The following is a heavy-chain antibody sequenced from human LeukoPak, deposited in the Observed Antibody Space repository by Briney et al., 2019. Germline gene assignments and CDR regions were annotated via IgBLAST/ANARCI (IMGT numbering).Heavy chain of an antibody. D-gene: IGHD3-3*01. CDR3: AREPRRITIFGVVDY. CDR2: IRYDGSDE. Sequence: GGSLRLSCAASEFAFSSYGMHWVRQAPGKGLEWVAFIRYDGSDEYYTDSVKGRFTISRDNSKNTLYLQMNSLRGEDTAVYYCAREPRRITIFGVVDYWGQGTLVTVSS. CDR1: EFAFSSYG. J-gene: IGHJ4*02. V-gene: IGHV3-30*02.